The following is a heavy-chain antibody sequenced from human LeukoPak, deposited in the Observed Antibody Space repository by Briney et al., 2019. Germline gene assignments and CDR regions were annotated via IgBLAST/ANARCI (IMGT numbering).Heavy chain of an antibody. V-gene: IGHV3-7*01. CDR2: IKQDGSEK. CDR3: AREPSNYGDHYFDY. CDR1: GFTFSSYW. J-gene: IGHJ4*02. D-gene: IGHD4-17*01. Sequence: GGSLRLSCEASGFTFSSYWMSWVRQAPGKGLEWVANIKQDGSEKKYLDSVKGRFTISRDNAKNSMYLQMNSLRAEDTAVYYCAREPSNYGDHYFDYWGQGTLVTVSS.